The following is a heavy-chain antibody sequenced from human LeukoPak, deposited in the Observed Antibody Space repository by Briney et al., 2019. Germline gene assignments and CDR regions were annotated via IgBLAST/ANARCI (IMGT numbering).Heavy chain of an antibody. V-gene: IGHV1-69*04. J-gene: IGHJ5*02. Sequence: SVKVSCKASGGTFSSYAISWVRQAPGRGLEWMGRIIPILGIANYAQRFQGRVTITADKSTSTAYMELSSLRSEDTAVYYCARGGYSSSGWFDPWGQGTLVTVSS. CDR1: GGTFSSYA. CDR3: ARGGYSSSGWFDP. D-gene: IGHD6-13*01. CDR2: IIPILGIA.